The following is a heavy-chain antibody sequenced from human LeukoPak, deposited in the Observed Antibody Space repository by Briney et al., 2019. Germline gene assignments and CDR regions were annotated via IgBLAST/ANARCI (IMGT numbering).Heavy chain of an antibody. D-gene: IGHD3-22*01. CDR2: ISSSSSYI. J-gene: IGHJ4*02. Sequence: GGSLRLSCAASGFTFSSYSMNWVRQAPGKGLEWVSSISSSSSYIYYADSVKGRFTISRDNAKNSLYLQMNSLRAEDTAVCYCARYSRGSSGYYVDYWGQGTLVTVSS. CDR1: GFTFSSYS. V-gene: IGHV3-21*01. CDR3: ARYSRGSSGYYVDY.